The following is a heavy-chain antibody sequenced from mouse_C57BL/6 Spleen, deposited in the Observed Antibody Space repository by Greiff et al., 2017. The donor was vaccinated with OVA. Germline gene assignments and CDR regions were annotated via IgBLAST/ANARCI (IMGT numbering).Heavy chain of an antibody. CDR3: TSGAVLRDKGYFDV. V-gene: IGHV1-15*01. J-gene: IGHJ1*03. CDR2: IDPETGGT. D-gene: IGHD1-1*01. Sequence: QVQLQQSGAELVRPGASVTLSCKASGYTFTDYEMHWVKQTPVHGLEWIGAIDPETGGTAYNQKFKGKAILAADKSSSTAYMELRSLTSEDSAVYYCTSGAVLRDKGYFDVWGTGTTVTVSS. CDR1: GYTFTDYE.